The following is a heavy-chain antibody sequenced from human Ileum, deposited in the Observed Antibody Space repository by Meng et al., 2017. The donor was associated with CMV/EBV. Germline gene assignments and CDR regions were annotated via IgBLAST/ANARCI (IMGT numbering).Heavy chain of an antibody. J-gene: IGHJ4*02. CDR1: SGSFY. CDR2: IFATGET. V-gene: IGHV4-31*02. Sequence: SGSFYWSGVRRQPGKGLEWMGYIFATGETYYNPYLEGRLAMSVDTFKNQFSLKLTSVTAADTAVYYCARLRDEMSCGGDTCYYFDYWGRGTLVTVSS. CDR3: ARLRDEMSCGGDTCYYFDY. D-gene: IGHD2-21*02.